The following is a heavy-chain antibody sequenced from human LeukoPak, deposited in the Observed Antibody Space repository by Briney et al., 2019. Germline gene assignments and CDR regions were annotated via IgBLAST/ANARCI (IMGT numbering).Heavy chain of an antibody. D-gene: IGHD3-3*01. Sequence: GGSLRLSCEASGFTFSSYAMSWVRQAPGKGLEWVSAIRGRGGSTYYADSVKRLFTISRDNYKNMLYLQMPSLRAEDTAVYYCATDTLPPPPHGKPGFITIFGVASPANYWGQGTLVTVSS. CDR2: IRGRGGST. CDR1: GFTFSSYA. J-gene: IGHJ4*02. CDR3: ATDTLPPPPHGKPGFITIFGVASPANY. V-gene: IGHV3-23*01.